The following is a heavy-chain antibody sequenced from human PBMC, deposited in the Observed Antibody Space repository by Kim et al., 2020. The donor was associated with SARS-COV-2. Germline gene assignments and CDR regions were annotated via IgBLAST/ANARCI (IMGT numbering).Heavy chain of an antibody. CDR3: ARAYSSGWAYLDY. Sequence: YPDSVKGRFTNPQDNDKNSLYLQMNSLRAEDTAVYYCARAYSSGWAYLDYWGQGTLVTVSS. J-gene: IGHJ4*02. D-gene: IGHD6-19*01. V-gene: IGHV3-11*04.